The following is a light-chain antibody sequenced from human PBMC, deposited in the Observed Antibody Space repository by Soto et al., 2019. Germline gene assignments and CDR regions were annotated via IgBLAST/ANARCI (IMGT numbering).Light chain of an antibody. V-gene: IGKV1-39*01. CDR3: QQSYNAPFT. Sequence: DIQMTQSPSSLSASIGDRVTITCRASQSLNIYLNWYQQKPGKAPKLQIYAASTLQSGVPSRFSGSGSGAEFSLTIGSLQPEDFSTYYCQQSYNAPFTFGPVTKVDVK. CDR1: QSLNIY. CDR2: AAS. J-gene: IGKJ3*01.